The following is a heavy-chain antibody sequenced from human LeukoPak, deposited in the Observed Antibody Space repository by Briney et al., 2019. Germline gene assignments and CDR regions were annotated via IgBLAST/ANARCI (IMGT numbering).Heavy chain of an antibody. J-gene: IGHJ5*02. CDR1: GFTFSDYY. D-gene: IGHD3-16*02. V-gene: IGHV3-11*01. CDR2: ISSTGSNT. Sequence: GGSLRLSCAASGFTFSDYYMSWIRQAPGKGLEWVSYISSTGSNTYYADSVKGRFTISRDNAKSSLHLQMNSLRGEDTAVYYCARGLVLNYDYVWGSFRYNWFDPWGQGNQVTVST. CDR3: ARGLVLNYDYVWGSFRYNWFDP.